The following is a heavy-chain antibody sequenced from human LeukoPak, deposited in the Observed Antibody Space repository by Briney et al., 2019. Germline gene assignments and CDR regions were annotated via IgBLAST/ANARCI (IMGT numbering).Heavy chain of an antibody. J-gene: IGHJ3*02. D-gene: IGHD2-15*01. CDR1: GGSISSGSYF. V-gene: IGHV4-61*02. CDR2: IYTSGST. CDR3: ASDRIEVDAFDI. Sequence: SQTLSLTCTVSGGSISSGSYFWSWIRQPAGTGLEWIGRIYTSGSTNYNPSLKSRVTISVDTSKNQFSLKLSSVTAADTAVYYCASDRIEVDAFDIWGQGTLVTVSS.